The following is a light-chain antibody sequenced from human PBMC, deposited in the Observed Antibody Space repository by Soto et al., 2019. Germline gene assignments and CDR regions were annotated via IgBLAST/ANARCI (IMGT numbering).Light chain of an antibody. V-gene: IGLV2-14*01. CDR3: SSYTTSRTVI. J-gene: IGLJ2*01. CDR1: SSDVGAYNY. Sequence: QSALTQPASVSGSPGQSITISCTGTSSDVGAYNYVSWYQQHPDKAPKLMIYDVSNRPSGVSNRFSGSKSGNTASLTISGLQTEDEGDYYCSSYTTSRTVIFGGGTKLTVL. CDR2: DVS.